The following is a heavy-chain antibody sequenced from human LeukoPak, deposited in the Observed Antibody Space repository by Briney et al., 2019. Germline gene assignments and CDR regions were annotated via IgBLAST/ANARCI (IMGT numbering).Heavy chain of an antibody. Sequence: GGSLRLSCAASGFTFSSYAMSWVRQAPGKGLEWVSAISGSGGSTYYADSVKGRFAISRDNAKNTLYLQMDSLRFEDTAIYYCAKGRDYSLDYWGQGTLVTVSS. CDR1: GFTFSSYA. D-gene: IGHD1-26*01. CDR3: AKGRDYSLDY. V-gene: IGHV3-23*01. CDR2: ISGSGGST. J-gene: IGHJ4*02.